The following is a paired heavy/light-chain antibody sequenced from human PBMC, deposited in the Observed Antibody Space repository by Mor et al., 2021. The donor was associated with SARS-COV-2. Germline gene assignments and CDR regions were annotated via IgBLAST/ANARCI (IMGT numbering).Heavy chain of an antibody. CDR3: ARDQGLDYYDSRHAFDI. D-gene: IGHD3-22*01. Sequence: EVQLVESGGGLVKPGGSLRLSCAASGFTFSSYSMNWVRQAPGKGLEWVSSISSSSSYIYYADSVKGRFTISRDNAKNSLYLQMNSLRAEDTAVYYCARDQGLDYYDSRHAFDIWGQGTMVTVSS. CDR2: ISSSSSYI. J-gene: IGHJ3*02. V-gene: IGHV3-21*01. CDR1: GFTFSSYS.
Light chain of an antibody. J-gene: IGLJ1*01. Sequence: QSALTQPPSASGSPGQSVTISCTGTSSDVGGYNYVSWYQQHPGKAPKLMIYEVSKRPSGVPDRFSGSKSGNTASLTVSGLQAEDEADYYCSSYAGSILYVFGTGTKVTVL. CDR1: SSDVGGYNY. CDR3: SSYAGSILYV. V-gene: IGLV2-8*01. CDR2: EVS.